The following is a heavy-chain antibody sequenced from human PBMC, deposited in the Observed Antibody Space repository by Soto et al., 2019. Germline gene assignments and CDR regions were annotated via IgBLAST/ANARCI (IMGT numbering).Heavy chain of an antibody. V-gene: IGHV1-8*01. J-gene: IGHJ4*02. Sequence: GQGLEWMGWMNPNSGNTGYAQKFKGRVTMTRNTSISTAYMELSSLRSEDTAVYYCARWDYGDYARFDYWGQGTLVTVSS. D-gene: IGHD4-17*01. CDR2: MNPNSGNT. CDR3: ARWDYGDYARFDY.